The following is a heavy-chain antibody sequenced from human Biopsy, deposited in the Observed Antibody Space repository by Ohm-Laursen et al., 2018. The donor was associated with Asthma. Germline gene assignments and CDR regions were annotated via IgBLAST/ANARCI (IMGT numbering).Heavy chain of an antibody. D-gene: IGHD3-3*01. CDR1: GFVFRSHA. Sequence: SLRLSCTASGFVFRSHATHWVRQAPGKGLEWVAVVSYDGGVAYYADSMKGRFTISRDNAKSTLYLQMNRLRTDDTAVYYCAKRRGYSDLTDFDHWGQGTLVTVSS. J-gene: IGHJ4*02. CDR2: VSYDGGVA. CDR3: AKRRGYSDLTDFDH. V-gene: IGHV3-30*18.